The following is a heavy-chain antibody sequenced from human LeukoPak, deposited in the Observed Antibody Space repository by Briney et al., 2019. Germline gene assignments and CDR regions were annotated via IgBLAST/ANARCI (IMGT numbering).Heavy chain of an antibody. CDR2: ISGSGGST. CDR3: AKALLLWFPSSDAFDI. J-gene: IGHJ3*02. V-gene: IGHV3-23*01. D-gene: IGHD3-10*01. Sequence: GGSLRLSCAASEFTFSSYGMHWVRQAPGKGLEWVSAISGSGGSTYYADSVKGRFTISRDNSKNTLYLQMNSLRAEDTAVYYCAKALLLWFPSSDAFDIWGQGTMVTVSS. CDR1: EFTFSSYG.